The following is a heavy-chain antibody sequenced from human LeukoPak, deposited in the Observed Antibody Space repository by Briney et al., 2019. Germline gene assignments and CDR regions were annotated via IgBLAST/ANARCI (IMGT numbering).Heavy chain of an antibody. CDR1: GFPFSDFS. CDR2: TNSGGTST. J-gene: IGHJ4*02. Sequence: GGSLRLSCATSGFPFSDFSMSWVRQAPGKGLEWISTTNSGGTSTYYAESVKGRFTISRDNSKNTLYLQMSSLRVEDTAVYYCAKQSYARSLGEGGPGTLVSVSA. V-gene: IGHV3-23*01. D-gene: IGHD2-8*01. CDR3: AKQSYARSLGE.